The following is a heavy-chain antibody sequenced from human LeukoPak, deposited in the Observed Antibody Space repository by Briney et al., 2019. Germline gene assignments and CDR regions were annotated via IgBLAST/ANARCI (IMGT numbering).Heavy chain of an antibody. Sequence: ASVKVSCKASGYTFTGYYMHWVRQAPGQGLEWMGWINPNSGGTNYAQKFQGRVTMTRDTSISTAYMELSRLRSDDTAVYYCARSEDFCTGGVCYSHWGQGTLVTVSS. CDR2: INPNSGGT. CDR1: GYTFTGYY. J-gene: IGHJ4*02. D-gene: IGHD2-8*02. V-gene: IGHV1-2*02. CDR3: ARSEDFCTGGVCYSH.